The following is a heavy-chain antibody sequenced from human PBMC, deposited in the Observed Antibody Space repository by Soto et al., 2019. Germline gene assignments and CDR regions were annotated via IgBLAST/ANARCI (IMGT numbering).Heavy chain of an antibody. V-gene: IGHV4-4*02. CDR1: GGSISNGYYY. CDR2: INHRGSA. J-gene: IGHJ4*02. Sequence: SETLSLTCTVSGGSISNGYYYWSWVRQPPGKGPEWIGEINHRGSANYNPSLKSRVTMSLDISKSQFSLRLTSVTAADTAVYFCARYNAASGTYYFDYWGRGALVTVSS. CDR3: ARYNAASGTYYFDY. D-gene: IGHD6-13*01.